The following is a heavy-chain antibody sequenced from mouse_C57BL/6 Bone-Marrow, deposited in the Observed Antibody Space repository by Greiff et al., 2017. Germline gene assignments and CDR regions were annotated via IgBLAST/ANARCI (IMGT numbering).Heavy chain of an antibody. CDR3: ARRGVYYYGSGYFDV. J-gene: IGHJ1*03. CDR2: IYPRSGNT. D-gene: IGHD1-1*01. Sequence: QVQLKQSGAELARPGASVKLSCKASGYTFTSYGISWVKQRTGQGLEWIGEIYPRSGNTYYNEKFKGKATLTADKSSSTAYMELRSLTSEDSAVYFCARRGVYYYGSGYFDVWGTGTTVTVSS. V-gene: IGHV1-81*01. CDR1: GYTFTSYG.